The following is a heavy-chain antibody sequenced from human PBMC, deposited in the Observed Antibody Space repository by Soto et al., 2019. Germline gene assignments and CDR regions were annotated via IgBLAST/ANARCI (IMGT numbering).Heavy chain of an antibody. Sequence: PSQTLSLTCAISGDSVSSNSSAWNCISQSPSRGLEWLGRTYYRSKWYNDYAVSVKSRITINPDTSKNQFSLQLNSVTPEDTAVYYCARARLTMIVVASYYYYGMDVWGQGTTVTVSS. D-gene: IGHD3-22*01. CDR1: GDSVSSNSSA. J-gene: IGHJ6*02. CDR3: ARARLTMIVVASYYYYGMDV. V-gene: IGHV6-1*01. CDR2: TYYRSKWYN.